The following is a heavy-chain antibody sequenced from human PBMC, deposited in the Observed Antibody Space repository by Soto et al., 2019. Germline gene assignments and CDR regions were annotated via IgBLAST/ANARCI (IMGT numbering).Heavy chain of an antibody. V-gene: IGHV3-21*01. D-gene: IGHD1-1*01. CDR2: ISSNSYHI. CDR3: PRGSAHVQLETFDC. CDR1: GFSFSDYT. J-gene: IGHJ4*02. Sequence: EVQLVESGGGLVKPGESLRLSCAVAGFSFSDYTMHWVRQAPGKGLEWVSAISSNSYHIYYADSVKGRFTTSRDNARKSLYLQAGSLRADDTAVYYCPRGSAHVQLETFDCWGQGTLVTVSS.